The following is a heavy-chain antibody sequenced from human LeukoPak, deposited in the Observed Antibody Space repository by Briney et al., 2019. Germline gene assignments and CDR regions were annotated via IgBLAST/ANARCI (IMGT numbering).Heavy chain of an antibody. Sequence: ASVKVSCKASGYTFTGYYMHWVRQAPGQGLEWMGWINPNSGGTNYAQKFQGRVTMTRDTSISTAYMELSRLRSDDTAVYYCARDTNTRGYYYYMDVRGKGTTVTISS. J-gene: IGHJ6*03. V-gene: IGHV1-2*02. CDR3: ARDTNTRGYYYYMDV. CDR1: GYTFTGYY. CDR2: INPNSGGT. D-gene: IGHD5-24*01.